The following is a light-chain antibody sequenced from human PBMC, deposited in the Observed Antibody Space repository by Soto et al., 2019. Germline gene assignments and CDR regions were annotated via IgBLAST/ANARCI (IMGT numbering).Light chain of an antibody. V-gene: IGLV2-8*01. Sequence: QSALTQPPSASGSPGQSVAISCTGTTSDIGGYNYVSWYQQHPGKAPKLMIYEVNKRPSGVPDSFSGSKSGNTASLTVSGLQDEDEADYYCSSHGGNSPYVLGTRPKLTVL. J-gene: IGLJ1*01. CDR1: TSDIGGYNY. CDR3: SSHGGNSPYV. CDR2: EVN.